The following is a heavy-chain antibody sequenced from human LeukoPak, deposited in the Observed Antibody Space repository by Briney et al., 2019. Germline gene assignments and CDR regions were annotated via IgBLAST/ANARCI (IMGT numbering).Heavy chain of an antibody. CDR1: GFTFNSYG. J-gene: IGHJ5*02. V-gene: IGHV3-30*02. D-gene: IGHD6-13*01. Sequence: GGSLRLSCTASGFTFNSYGMHWVPQAPGKGLEWVAFTRDDERDESYADSVKGRFNISRDNSKNILYLQMNSLRVDDTAMYYCAKDLAASGTRWFDPWGQGTLVTVSS. CDR2: TRDDERDE. CDR3: AKDLAASGTRWFDP.